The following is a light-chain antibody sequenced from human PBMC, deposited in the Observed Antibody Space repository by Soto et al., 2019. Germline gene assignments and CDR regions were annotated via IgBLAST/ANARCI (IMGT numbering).Light chain of an antibody. CDR3: QQYNNWPPGT. CDR2: GAY. V-gene: IGKV3-15*01. J-gene: IGKJ1*01. Sequence: IVMTQSPVTLSVSPGERATLSCRASQSVRSNVAWYQKKPGQAPRLIIYGAYTRATGIPDRFSVIVSGTEFTLTISILQSEDFAIYYCQQYNNWPPGTFGQGTKVYIK. CDR1: QSVRSN.